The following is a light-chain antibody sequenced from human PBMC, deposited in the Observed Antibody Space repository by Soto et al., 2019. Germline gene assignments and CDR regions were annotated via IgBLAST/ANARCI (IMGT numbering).Light chain of an antibody. CDR3: QQYGRSPMFS. J-gene: IGKJ2*01. CDR1: QSVSSNY. V-gene: IGKV3-20*01. Sequence: EIVLTQSPGTLSLSPGERATLSCSASQSVSSNYLAWYQQNPGQAPRLLIYGASRGAAGIPDRFSGSGSGTDFTLTISRLEPEDFAGYFCQQYGRSPMFSFGQGTKLEIK. CDR2: GAS.